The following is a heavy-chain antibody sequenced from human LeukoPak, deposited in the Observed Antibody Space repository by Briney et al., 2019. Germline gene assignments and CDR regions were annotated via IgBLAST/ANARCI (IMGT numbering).Heavy chain of an antibody. V-gene: IGHV4-39*01. Sequence: PSETLSLTCTVSGGSISSSSYYWGWIRQPPGKGLEWIGSIYYSGSTYYNPSLKSRVTISVDTSKNQFSLKLSSVTAADTAVYYCASSRETYYYGSGRQPYDYWGQGTLVTVSS. J-gene: IGHJ4*02. D-gene: IGHD3-10*01. CDR3: ASSRETYYYGSGRQPYDY. CDR2: IYYSGST. CDR1: GGSISSSSYY.